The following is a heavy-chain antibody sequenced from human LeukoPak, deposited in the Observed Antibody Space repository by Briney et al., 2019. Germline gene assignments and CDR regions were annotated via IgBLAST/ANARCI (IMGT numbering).Heavy chain of an antibody. J-gene: IGHJ4*02. D-gene: IGHD2-15*01. CDR3: ASSAGPRVGPFDY. Sequence: GASVKVSCKASGYSFTGYYVHWVRQAPGQGLEYMGWINSHSHGTSYVQKFQGRVAMTRDTRDTSISTDYMELTRLRSDDTAVYYCASSAGPRVGPFDYWGQGTLVSVSS. V-gene: IGHV1-2*02. CDR1: GYSFTGYY. CDR2: INSHSHGT.